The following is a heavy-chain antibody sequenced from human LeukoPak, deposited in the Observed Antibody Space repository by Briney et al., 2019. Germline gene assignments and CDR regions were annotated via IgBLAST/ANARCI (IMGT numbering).Heavy chain of an antibody. Sequence: PGGSLRLSCAASGFSFSTYAMHWVRQAPGKGLECVAVMSSDGNKKYYADSVKGRFTISRDNSKNTLYLQMNSLRAEDTAVYYCARKKVEPDRYLDNWGQGTLVTVSS. V-gene: IGHV3-30-3*01. CDR2: MSSDGNKK. D-gene: IGHD1-14*01. J-gene: IGHJ4*02. CDR1: GFSFSTYA. CDR3: ARKKVEPDRYLDN.